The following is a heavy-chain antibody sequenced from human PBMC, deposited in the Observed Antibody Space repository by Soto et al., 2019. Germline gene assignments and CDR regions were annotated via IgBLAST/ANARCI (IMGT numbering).Heavy chain of an antibody. CDR2: ISSSRSTI. J-gene: IGHJ4*02. V-gene: IGHV3-48*01. Sequence: PGGSLRLSCAASGFTFSSYSMNWVRQAPGKGLEWVSYISSSRSTIDYADSVKGRFTISRDNAKNSLYLQMNSLRAEDTAVYYCATDCSSSSCFDNWGQGTLVTVSS. CDR3: ATDCSSSSCFDN. D-gene: IGHD2-2*01. CDR1: GFTFSSYS.